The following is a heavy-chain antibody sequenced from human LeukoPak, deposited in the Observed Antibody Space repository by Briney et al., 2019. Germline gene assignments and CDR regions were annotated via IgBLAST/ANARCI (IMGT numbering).Heavy chain of an antibody. D-gene: IGHD6-19*01. CDR2: TIYDGSSQ. CDR1: GFTFSSFS. CDR3: ARREEGTSGWSSGY. V-gene: IGHV3-30*04. J-gene: IGHJ4*02. Sequence: PGGSLRPSCATSGFTFSSFSMHWVRQAPGKGLEWVAVTIYDGSSQHYADSVEGRFTISRDSSKNTLSLQMNSLRAEDTAVYYCARREEGTSGWSSGYWGQGTLVTVSS.